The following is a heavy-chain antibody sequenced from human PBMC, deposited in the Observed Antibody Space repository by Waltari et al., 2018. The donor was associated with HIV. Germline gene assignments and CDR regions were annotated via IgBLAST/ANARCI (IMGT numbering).Heavy chain of an antibody. J-gene: IGHJ6*02. V-gene: IGHV4-59*08. CDR1: GGPIDYYY. CDR2: IYYSGST. D-gene: IGHD2-2*01. CDR3: ARQGCTSTSCQRRGGMDV. Sequence: QVQLQESGPGLVKPSETMSLICTVSGGPIDYYYWSWIRPPPGEGLEWIGYIYYSGSTNYNPSLKSRVTMSVDTSKNQFSLNLSSVTAADTAVYYCARQGCTSTSCQRRGGMDVWGQGTSVSVSS.